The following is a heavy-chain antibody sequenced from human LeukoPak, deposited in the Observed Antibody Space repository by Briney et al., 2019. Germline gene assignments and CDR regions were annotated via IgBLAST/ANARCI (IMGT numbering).Heavy chain of an antibody. CDR2: ISGSGGST. D-gene: IGHD1-20*01. V-gene: IGHV3-23*01. CDR3: AKGRDITGTTGVLNWFDP. J-gene: IGHJ5*02. CDR1: GFTFSSYA. Sequence: PGGSLRLSCAASGFTFSSYAMSWVRQAPGKGLEWVSAISGSGGSTYYADSVKGRFTISRDNSKNTLYLQMNSLRAEDTAVYYCAKGRDITGTTGVLNWFDPWGQGTLVTVSS.